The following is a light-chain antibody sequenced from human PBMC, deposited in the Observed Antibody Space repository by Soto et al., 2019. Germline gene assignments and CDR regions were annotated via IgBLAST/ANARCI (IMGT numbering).Light chain of an antibody. J-gene: IGLJ1*01. Sequence: QSALTQPASVSGSPGQSITISCTGTSSDVGSYNLVSWYQQHPGKAPKLMISEVSNRPSGVSNRFSGSKSGNTASLTISGLQADDEADYYCSSYTSSTSYVFGTGTKVTVL. CDR3: SSYTSSTSYV. CDR1: SSDVGSYNL. V-gene: IGLV2-14*02. CDR2: EVS.